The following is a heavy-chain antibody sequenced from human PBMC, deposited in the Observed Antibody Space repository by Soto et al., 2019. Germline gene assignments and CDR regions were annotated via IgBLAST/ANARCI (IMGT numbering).Heavy chain of an antibody. D-gene: IGHD3-9*01. J-gene: IGHJ6*02. CDR2: IHYSGST. Sequence: SETLSLTCTVSGGSISSYYWSWIRQPPGKGLEWIGYIHYSGSTNYNPSLKSRVTISVDTSKNQFSLKLSSVTAADTAVYYCAVGYDILTGPPYYYGMDVWGQGTTVTVSS. V-gene: IGHV4-59*12. CDR3: AVGYDILTGPPYYYGMDV. CDR1: GGSISSYY.